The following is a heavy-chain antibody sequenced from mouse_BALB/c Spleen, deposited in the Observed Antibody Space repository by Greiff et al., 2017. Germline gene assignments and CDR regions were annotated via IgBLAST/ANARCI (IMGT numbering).Heavy chain of an antibody. Sequence: EVNLVESGGGLVQPGGSRKLSCAASGFTFSSFGMHWVRQAPEKGLEWVAYISSGSSTIDYAETVKGRFTISRDNPKNTLFLQITSLRSEDTAMYYCARKKDSSGAFAYWGQGTLVTVSA. CDR1: GFTFSSFG. CDR3: ARKKDSSGAFAY. V-gene: IGHV5-17*02. CDR2: ISSGSSTI. J-gene: IGHJ3*01. D-gene: IGHD3-2*01.